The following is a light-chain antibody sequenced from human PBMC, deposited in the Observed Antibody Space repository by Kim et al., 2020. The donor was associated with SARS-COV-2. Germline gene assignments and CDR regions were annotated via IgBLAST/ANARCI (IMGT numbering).Light chain of an antibody. Sequence: EIVMTQSPATLSVSQGERATLSCRASQSVSSNLAWYHQKPGQPPRLLIYGASTRATGIPTRFSGSGSGTEFTLTISSLQSEDFAVYYCQQYNNWPLYTFGQGTKLEI. V-gene: IGKV3-15*01. CDR3: QQYNNWPLYT. CDR1: QSVSSN. CDR2: GAS. J-gene: IGKJ2*01.